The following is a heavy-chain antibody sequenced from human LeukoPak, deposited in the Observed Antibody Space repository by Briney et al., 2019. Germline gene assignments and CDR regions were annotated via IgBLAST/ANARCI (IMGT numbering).Heavy chain of an antibody. CDR3: ARDRGYYDILTGFDY. D-gene: IGHD3-9*01. CDR2: ITGSGAGT. V-gene: IGHV3-23*01. CDR1: NFAFSTYA. J-gene: IGHJ4*02. Sequence: GGSLRLSCAASNFAFSTYAMTWVRQAPGKGLEWVSSITGSGAGTSYADSVKGRFTISRGNAKNSLYLQMNSLRAEDTAVYYCARDRGYYDILTGFDYWGQGTLVTVSS.